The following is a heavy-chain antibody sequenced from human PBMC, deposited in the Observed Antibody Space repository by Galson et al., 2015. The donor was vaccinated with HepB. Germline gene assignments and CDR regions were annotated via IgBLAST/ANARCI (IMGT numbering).Heavy chain of an antibody. D-gene: IGHD3-3*01. CDR3: TTTAEVGKFLEWLLKGGDAFDI. V-gene: IGHV3-15*01. CDR2: IKSKTDGGTT. Sequence: SLRLSCAASGFTFSNAWMSWVRQAPGKGLEWVGRIKSKTDGGTTDYAAPVKGRFTISRDDSKNTLYLQMNSLKTEDTAVYYCTTTAEVGKFLEWLLKGGDAFDIRGQGTMVTVSS. J-gene: IGHJ3*02. CDR1: GFTFSNAW.